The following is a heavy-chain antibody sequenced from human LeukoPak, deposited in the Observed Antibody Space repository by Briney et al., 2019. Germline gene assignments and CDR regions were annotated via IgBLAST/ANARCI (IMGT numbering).Heavy chain of an antibody. CDR1: GDSISIYY. V-gene: IGHV4-59*01. J-gene: IGHJ4*02. CDR2: IDHTGST. Sequence: SETLSLTCSVSGDSISIYYWSWIRQPPGKGLEWIGYIDHTGSTNYNPSLNSRVTISRDTAKNHFSLRLSTVTAADTAVYYCARAVGSFDWLPLFDYWGQGTLVTVSS. CDR3: ARAVGSFDWLPLFDY. D-gene: IGHD3-9*01.